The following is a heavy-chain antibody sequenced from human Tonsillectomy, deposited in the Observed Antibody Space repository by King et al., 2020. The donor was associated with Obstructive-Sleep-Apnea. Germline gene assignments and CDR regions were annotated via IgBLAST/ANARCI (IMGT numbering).Heavy chain of an antibody. Sequence: VQLVESGGGLVQPGGSLRLSCAASGFTFSSYSMNWARQAPGKGLEWVSYICSSSSPIYYADSVKGRFTISRDNAKNSLYLQMNSLRAEDTAVYYCARDRPTEYYFDYWGQGTLVTVSS. D-gene: IGHD4-17*01. CDR1: GFTFSSYS. CDR3: ARDRPTEYYFDY. V-gene: IGHV3-48*04. J-gene: IGHJ4*02. CDR2: ICSSSSPI.